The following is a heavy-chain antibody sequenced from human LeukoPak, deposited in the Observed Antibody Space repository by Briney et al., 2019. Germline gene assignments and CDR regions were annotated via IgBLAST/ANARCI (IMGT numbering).Heavy chain of an antibody. CDR1: GASISSSSHY. J-gene: IGHJ4*02. CDR3: ARVPDVDTVEGPFDY. Sequence: SETLSLTCTVSGASISSSSHYWGWIRQPPGKELEWIGSLYYSGTTYYNPSLKSRVTMSVDTSKNHFSLKLTSVTAADTAVYYCARVPDVDTVEGPFDYWGQGTLVTVSS. D-gene: IGHD5-18*01. V-gene: IGHV4-39*07. CDR2: LYYSGTT.